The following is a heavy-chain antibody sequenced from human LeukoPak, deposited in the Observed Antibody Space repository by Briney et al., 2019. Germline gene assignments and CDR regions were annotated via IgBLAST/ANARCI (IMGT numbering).Heavy chain of an antibody. CDR2: TSNDVIST. J-gene: IGHJ4*02. D-gene: IGHD3-10*01. CDR3: ARAGQEWFGELGFDQ. Sequence: PGGSLRLSCEASGFTFSTHWMHWVRQVPGKGLVWISRTSNDVISTISTSYADSVKGRFTISRDNAKNSLYLQTNSLRAEDTAVYYCARAGQEWFGELGFDQWGQGTLVIVSS. CDR1: GFTFSTHW. V-gene: IGHV3-74*01.